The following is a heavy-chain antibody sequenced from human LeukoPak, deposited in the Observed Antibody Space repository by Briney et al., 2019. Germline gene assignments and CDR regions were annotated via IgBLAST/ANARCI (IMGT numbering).Heavy chain of an antibody. CDR3: ARDCSGGSCYSSAFDI. CDR2: IYYSGST. D-gene: IGHD2-15*01. Sequence: SETLSLTCTVSGGSISSYYWSWIRQPPGKGLEWIGYIYYSGSTNYNPSLKSRVTISVDTSKNQFSLKLSSVTAADTAVYYCARDCSGGSCYSSAFDIWGQGTMVTVSS. J-gene: IGHJ3*02. CDR1: GGSISSYY. V-gene: IGHV4-59*01.